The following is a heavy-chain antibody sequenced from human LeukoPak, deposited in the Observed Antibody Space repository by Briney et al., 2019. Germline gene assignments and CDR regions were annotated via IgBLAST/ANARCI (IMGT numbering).Heavy chain of an antibody. Sequence: ASVKVSCKASGYTFTNYDINWVRQATGQGLEWMGWMNPNSDKTGYAQKFQGRGTITRDTSINTAYMELRSLRSDDTAVYYCARDRLAMIVDFDYWGQGTLVTVSS. D-gene: IGHD3-22*01. CDR2: MNPNSDKT. J-gene: IGHJ4*02. CDR1: GYTFTNYD. CDR3: ARDRLAMIVDFDY. V-gene: IGHV1-8*03.